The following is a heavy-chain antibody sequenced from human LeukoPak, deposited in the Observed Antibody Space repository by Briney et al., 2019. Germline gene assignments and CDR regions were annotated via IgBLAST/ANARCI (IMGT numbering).Heavy chain of an antibody. D-gene: IGHD2-2*01. J-gene: IGHJ5*02. V-gene: IGHV4-39*07. CDR1: GGSISSSSSY. CDR2: INYGGST. Sequence: SETLSLTCTVSGGSISSSSSYWGWIRQPPGKGLECIGSINYGGSTYYNPSLKSRVTISVDTSKNQFSLKLSSVTAAGTAVYYCARIGGDIVVVPAAKDPHNWFDPWGQGTLVTVSS. CDR3: ARIGGDIVVVPAAKDPHNWFDP.